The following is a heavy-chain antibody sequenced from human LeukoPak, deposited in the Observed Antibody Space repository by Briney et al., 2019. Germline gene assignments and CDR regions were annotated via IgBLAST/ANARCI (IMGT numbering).Heavy chain of an antibody. CDR2: ISGSGGST. CDR3: AKVPPTLWFGELFFDY. D-gene: IGHD3-10*01. J-gene: IGHJ4*02. Sequence: GGSLRLSCAASGFTFSSYAMSWVRQAPGKGLEWVSAISGSGGSTYYADPVKGRFTISRDNSKNTLYLQMNSLRAEDTAVYYCAKVPPTLWFGELFFDYWGQGTLVTVSS. V-gene: IGHV3-23*01. CDR1: GFTFSSYA.